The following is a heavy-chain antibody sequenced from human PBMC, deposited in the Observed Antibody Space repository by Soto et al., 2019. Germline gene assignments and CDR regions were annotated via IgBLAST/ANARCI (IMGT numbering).Heavy chain of an antibody. CDR2: ISPDNGNT. CDR1: GYTFTDHV. D-gene: IGHD6-19*01. J-gene: IGHJ4*02. V-gene: IGHV1-18*01. CDR3: ARESRGSGWIFDY. Sequence: QVQLVQSGPEVKKPGASVKVSCKASGYTFTDHVVSWVRLAPGQGLEWMGWISPDNGNTNYAQKFQGRVTMTRDTSTSTAYVELRNLRSDDTAVFYCARESRGSGWIFDYWGQGTLVTVSS.